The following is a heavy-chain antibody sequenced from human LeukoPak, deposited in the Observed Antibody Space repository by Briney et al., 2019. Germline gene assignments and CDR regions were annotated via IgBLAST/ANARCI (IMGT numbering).Heavy chain of an antibody. CDR2: ISYDGSNK. J-gene: IGHJ6*02. Sequence: GGSLRLSCAASGFTFSSYGMHWVRQAPGKGLEWVAVISYDGSNKYYADSVKGRFTISRDNSKNTLYLQMNSLRAEDTAVYYCAKEGGSGWLIEQPKSMDVWGQGTTVTVSS. V-gene: IGHV3-30*18. CDR1: GFTFSSYG. D-gene: IGHD6-19*01. CDR3: AKEGGSGWLIEQPKSMDV.